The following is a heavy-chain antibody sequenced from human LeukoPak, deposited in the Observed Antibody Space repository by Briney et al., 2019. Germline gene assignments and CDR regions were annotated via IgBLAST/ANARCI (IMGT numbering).Heavy chain of an antibody. D-gene: IGHD3-22*01. CDR3: ARAMIVVAEGAFDI. V-gene: IGHV3-30-3*01. J-gene: IGHJ3*02. Sequence: PGGSLRLSCAASGFTFSSYAMHWVRQAPGKGLEWVAVISYDGSNKYYADSVKGRFTISRDNSKNTLYLQMNSLRAEDTAVYYCARAMIVVAEGAFDIWGQGTMVTVSS. CDR2: ISYDGSNK. CDR1: GFTFSSYA.